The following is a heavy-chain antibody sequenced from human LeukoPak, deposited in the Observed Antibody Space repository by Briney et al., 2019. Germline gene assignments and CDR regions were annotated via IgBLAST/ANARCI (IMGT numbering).Heavy chain of an antibody. D-gene: IGHD1-20*01. CDR3: AKGMTGTTPDY. V-gene: IGHV3-48*03. CDR1: GFTFSSYE. Sequence: GGSLRLSCAASGFTFSSYEMNWVRQAPGKGLEWLSYISNSGNTKSYADSVKGRFTISRDNAKNSVFLQMNSLSAEDTAVYYCAKGMTGTTPDYWGQGTLVTVSS. J-gene: IGHJ4*02. CDR2: ISNSGNTK.